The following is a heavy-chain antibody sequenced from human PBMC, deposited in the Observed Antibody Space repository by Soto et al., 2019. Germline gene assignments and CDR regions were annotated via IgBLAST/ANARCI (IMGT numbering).Heavy chain of an antibody. V-gene: IGHV3-48*02. CDR1: GFTFSSYS. J-gene: IGHJ5*02. D-gene: IGHD1-1*01. CDR2: ISSSSSTI. CDR3: ASTLAALTWFDP. Sequence: EVQLVESGGGLVQPGGSLRLSCAASGFTFSSYSMNWVRQAPGKGLEWVSYISSSSSTIYYADSVKGRFTISRDNAKISLYLQMNSLRDEDTAVYYCASTLAALTWFDPWGQGTLVTVSS.